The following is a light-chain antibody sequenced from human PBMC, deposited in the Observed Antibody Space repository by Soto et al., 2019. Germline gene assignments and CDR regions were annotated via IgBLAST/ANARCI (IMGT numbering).Light chain of an antibody. CDR3: QQYNSYRWT. V-gene: IGKV1-5*01. CDR2: DAS. CDR1: QSISSW. J-gene: IGKJ1*01. Sequence: DIQMTQPPSTLSASVGDRVTITSRASQSISSWLAWYQQKPGKAPKLLIYDASSLESGVPSRFSGSGSGTEFTLTISSLQPDDFASYYCQQYNSYRWTFGQGTKVDIK.